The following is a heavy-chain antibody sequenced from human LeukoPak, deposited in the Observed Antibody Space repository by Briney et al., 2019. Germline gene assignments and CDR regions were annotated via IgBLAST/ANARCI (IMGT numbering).Heavy chain of an antibody. V-gene: IGHV3-21*01. CDR1: GFTFSSYS. J-gene: IGHJ3*02. CDR2: ISSSSSYI. Sequence: KTGGSLRLSCAASGFTFSSYSMSWVRQAPGKGLEWVSSISSSSSYIYYADSVKGRFTISRDNAKNSLYLQMNSLRAEDTAVYYCARNLLDAFDIWGQGTMVTVSS. CDR3: ARNLLDAFDI.